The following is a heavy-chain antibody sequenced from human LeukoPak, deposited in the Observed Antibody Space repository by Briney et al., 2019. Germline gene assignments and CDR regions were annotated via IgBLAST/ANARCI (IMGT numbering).Heavy chain of an antibody. J-gene: IGHJ6*03. CDR2: INPNSGGT. Sequence: ASVKVSCKASGYTFTGYYMHWVRQAPGQGLEWMGWINPNSGGTNYAQKFQGRVTMTRGTSISTAYMELSRLRSDDTAVYYCARERGEHPMCPPCNSWLPGGRFYYYYYMDVWGKGTTVTVSS. CDR3: ARERGEHPMCPPCNSWLPGGRFYYYYYMDV. D-gene: IGHD6-13*01. CDR1: GYTFTGYY. V-gene: IGHV1-2*02.